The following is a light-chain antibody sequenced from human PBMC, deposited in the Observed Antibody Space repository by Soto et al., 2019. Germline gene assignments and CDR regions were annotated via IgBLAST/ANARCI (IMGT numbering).Light chain of an antibody. CDR2: DAS. J-gene: IGKJ1*01. V-gene: IGKV1-8*01. Sequence: AIRMTQSPSSFSASTGDRVTITCRASQGISSYLAWYQQKPGKAPKLLIYDASTLQSGVPSRFSGSGSGTDFTLTISCLQSEDCATYYCQQYYSYPRTFGQGTKVEIK. CDR3: QQYYSYPRT. CDR1: QGISSY.